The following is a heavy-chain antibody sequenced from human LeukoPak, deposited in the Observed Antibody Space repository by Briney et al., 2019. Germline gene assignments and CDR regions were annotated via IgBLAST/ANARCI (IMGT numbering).Heavy chain of an antibody. CDR3: ARHGLYYYGSGSYYKRGNFDY. Sequence: SETLSLTCAVYGGSFSGYYWSWIRQPPGKGLEWIGEIDHSGSTNYNPSLKSRVTISVDTSKNQFSLKLSSVTAADTAVYYCARHGLYYYGSGSYYKRGNFDYWGQGTLVTVSS. V-gene: IGHV4-34*01. CDR1: GGSFSGYY. CDR2: IDHSGST. D-gene: IGHD3-10*01. J-gene: IGHJ4*02.